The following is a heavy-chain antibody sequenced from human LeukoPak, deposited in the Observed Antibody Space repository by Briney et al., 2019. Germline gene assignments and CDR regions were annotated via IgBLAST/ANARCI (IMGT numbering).Heavy chain of an antibody. CDR2: LSGSGGDT. Sequence: PGGSLRLSCATSGFTLNSYAMSWVRQAPGKGLEWVLGLSGSGGDTDYADSVKGRFTISRDNSRNTLYLQMNSLRSEDTAVYYCAKDAMATVTYFDYWGQGSLVTVSS. CDR1: GFTLNSYA. J-gene: IGHJ4*02. CDR3: AKDAMATVTYFDY. D-gene: IGHD4-17*01. V-gene: IGHV3-23*01.